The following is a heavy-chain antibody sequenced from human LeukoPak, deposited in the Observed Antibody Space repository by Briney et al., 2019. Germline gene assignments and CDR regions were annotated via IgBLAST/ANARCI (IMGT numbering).Heavy chain of an antibody. CDR3: AKGAGPPWFDP. CDR2: MSSSGIS. CDR1: RGSISSDTYF. V-gene: IGHV4-61*02. D-gene: IGHD6-19*01. Sequence: SETLSLTCSVSRGSISSDTYFWSWIRQPAGKGLEWIGRMSSSGISAYSPSLKSRVTISIDTSRNQFSMNLNSVTAADTAVYYCAKGAGPPWFDPWGQGTLVTVSS. J-gene: IGHJ5*02.